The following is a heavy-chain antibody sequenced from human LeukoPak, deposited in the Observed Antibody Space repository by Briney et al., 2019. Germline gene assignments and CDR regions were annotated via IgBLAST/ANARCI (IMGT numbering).Heavy chain of an antibody. V-gene: IGHV3-13*01. CDR2: IGTAGDT. CDR3: ARGRRWSGSYSDYPDY. CDR1: GFTFSSYD. D-gene: IGHD1-26*01. J-gene: IGHJ4*02. Sequence: GGSLRLSCAASGFTFSSYDMHWVRQATGKGLEWVSAIGTAGDTYYPGSVKGRFTISRENAKNSLYLQMNSLRAGDTAVYYCARGRRWSGSYSDYPDYWGQGTLVTVSS.